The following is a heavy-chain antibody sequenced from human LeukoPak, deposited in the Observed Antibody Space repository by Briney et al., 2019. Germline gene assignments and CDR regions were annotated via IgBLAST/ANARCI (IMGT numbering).Heavy chain of an antibody. CDR2: INPNSGGT. V-gene: IGHV1-2*02. D-gene: IGHD6-13*01. CDR3: ARERAVAAAGTSSDY. J-gene: IGHJ4*02. Sequence: ASVKVSCKASGYTFTGYYMHWVRQAPGEGLEWMGWINPNSGGTNYAQKFQGRVTMTRDTSISTAYMELSRLRSDDTAVYYCARERAVAAAGTSSDYWGQGTLVTVSS. CDR1: GYTFTGYY.